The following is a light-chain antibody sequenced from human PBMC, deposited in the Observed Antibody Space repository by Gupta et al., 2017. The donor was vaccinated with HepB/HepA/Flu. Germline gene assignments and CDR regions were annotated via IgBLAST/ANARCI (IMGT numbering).Light chain of an antibody. CDR1: NIVRKS. CDR2: HDA. Sequence: SYELTQAPSMSVAPGETARITCGGDNIVRKSVHWDQQKPGQAPVLIISHDADRPSGIPERFSGSNSGNTATLTISGVEAGDEADYFCQVWDTRSDHYVIFGGGTKLTVL. CDR3: QVWDTRSDHYVI. V-gene: IGLV3-21*02. J-gene: IGLJ2*01.